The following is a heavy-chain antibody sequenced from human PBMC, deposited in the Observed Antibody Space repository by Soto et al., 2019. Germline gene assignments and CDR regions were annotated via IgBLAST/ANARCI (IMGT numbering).Heavy chain of an antibody. CDR3: ATRHPSGRDAFHI. CDR1: GYIFTGYY. D-gene: IGHD6-25*01. J-gene: IGHJ3*02. CDR2: INPNSGT. Sequence: GSSVKVTCKASGYIFTGYYIHSVRQAPGQGLEWMGWINPNSGTNYAQNFQGRVTMTRDTFTSTLYMELNRLTSDDTAEYYCATRHPSGRDAFHIWG. V-gene: IGHV1-2*02.